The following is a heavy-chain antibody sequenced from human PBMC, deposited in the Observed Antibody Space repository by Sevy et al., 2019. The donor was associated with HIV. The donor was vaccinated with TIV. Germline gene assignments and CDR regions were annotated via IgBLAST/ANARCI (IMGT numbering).Heavy chain of an antibody. CDR2: ISWDGGST. D-gene: IGHD6-13*01. CDR1: GFTFDDYA. J-gene: IGHJ6*02. Sequence: GSLRLSCAASGFTFDDYAMHWVRQAPGKGLEWVSLISWDGGSTYYADSVKGGFTISRDNSKNSLYLQMNSLRAEDTALYYCAKDTGPGSSSWYFYYYGMDVWGQGTTVTVSS. CDR3: AKDTGPGSSSWYFYYYGMDV. V-gene: IGHV3-43D*04.